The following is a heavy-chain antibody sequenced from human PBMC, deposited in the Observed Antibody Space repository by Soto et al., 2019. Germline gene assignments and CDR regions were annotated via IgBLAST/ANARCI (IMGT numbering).Heavy chain of an antibody. J-gene: IGHJ4*02. V-gene: IGHV4-30-4*01. CDR3: ARGSIAAAGDFDY. Sequence: LTCTVSGGSISSGDYYWSWIRQPPGKGLEWIGYIYYSGSTYYNPSLKSRVTISVDTSKNQFSLKLSSVTAADTAVYYCARGSIAAAGDFDYWGQGTLVTV. CDR1: GGSISSGDYY. D-gene: IGHD6-13*01. CDR2: IYYSGST.